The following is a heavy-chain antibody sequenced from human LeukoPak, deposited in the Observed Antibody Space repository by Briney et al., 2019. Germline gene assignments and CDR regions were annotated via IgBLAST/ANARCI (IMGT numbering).Heavy chain of an antibody. Sequence: GGSLRLSCAASGFTFSSYSMNWVRQAPGKGLEWVPSISSSSSYIYYADSVKGRFTISRDNAKNSLYLQMNSLRAEDTAVYYCARDLEMATIFLESSDYWGQGTLVTVSS. CDR1: GFTFSSYS. D-gene: IGHD5-24*01. J-gene: IGHJ4*02. V-gene: IGHV3-21*01. CDR3: ARDLEMATIFLESSDY. CDR2: ISSSSSYI.